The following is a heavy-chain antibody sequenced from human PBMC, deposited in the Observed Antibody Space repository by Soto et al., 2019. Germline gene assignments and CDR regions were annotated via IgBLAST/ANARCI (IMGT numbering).Heavy chain of an antibody. D-gene: IGHD3-16*01. CDR1: GNTHTIYF. J-gene: IGHJ4*02. CDR2: INSVSGGA. CDR3: ARGGSDYAQ. Sequence: QVELVQSGAQVKQPGASVRVSCKASGNTHTIYFIHWLRQAPGQGLELMGWINSVSGGANYAPRLQGRVSMTRDRSSATAFMDRSGISSDDTAVYYCARGGSDYAQWGKGTLVTVSS. V-gene: IGHV1-2*02.